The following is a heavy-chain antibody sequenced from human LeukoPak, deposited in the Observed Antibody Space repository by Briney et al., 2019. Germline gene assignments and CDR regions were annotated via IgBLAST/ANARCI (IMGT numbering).Heavy chain of an antibody. J-gene: IGHJ5*02. CDR3: ARVGDIVLNWFDP. CDR1: GGSFSGYY. V-gene: IGHV4-34*01. CDR2: INHSGST. D-gene: IGHD2-15*01. Sequence: SETLSLTCAVYGGSFSGYYWSWIRQPPGKWLEWIGEINHSGSTNYNPSLESRVTISVDTSKNQFSLKLSSVTAADTAVYYCARVGDIVLNWFDPWGQGTLVTVSS.